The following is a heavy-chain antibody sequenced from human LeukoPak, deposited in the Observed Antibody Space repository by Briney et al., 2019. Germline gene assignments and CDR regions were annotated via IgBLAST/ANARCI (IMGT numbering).Heavy chain of an antibody. CDR1: GGSISSGGYY. V-gene: IGHV4-31*03. J-gene: IGHJ6*02. D-gene: IGHD3-10*01. Sequence: SQTLSLTCTVSGGSISSGGYYWSWIRQHPGKGLEWIGYIYYSGSTYYNPSLKSRVTISVDTSKNQFSLKLSSVTAADTAVYYCARISSPLKNPYGSGWGWYYYYYGMDVWGQGTTVTVSS. CDR3: ARISSPLKNPYGSGWGWYYYYYGMDV. CDR2: IYYSGST.